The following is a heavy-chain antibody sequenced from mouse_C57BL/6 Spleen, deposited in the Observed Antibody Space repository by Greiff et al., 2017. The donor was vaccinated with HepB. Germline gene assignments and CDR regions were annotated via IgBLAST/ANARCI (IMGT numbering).Heavy chain of an antibody. CDR3: ASLTGTYAMDY. CDR2: ISDGGSYT. CDR1: GFTFSSYA. V-gene: IGHV5-4*01. J-gene: IGHJ4*01. D-gene: IGHD4-1*01. Sequence: EVQRVESGGGLVKPGGSLKLSCAASGFTFSSYAMSWVRQTPEKRLEWVATISDGGSYTYYPDNVKGRFTISRDNAKNNLYLQMSHLKSEDTAMYYCASLTGTYAMDYWGQGTSVTVSS.